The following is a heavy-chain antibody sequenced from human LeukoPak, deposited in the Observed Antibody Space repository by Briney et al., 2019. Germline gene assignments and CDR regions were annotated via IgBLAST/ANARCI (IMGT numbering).Heavy chain of an antibody. CDR2: ISYDGGNK. J-gene: IGHJ2*01. CDR1: GFTFSSYS. Sequence: PGGSLRLSCAASGFTFSSYSMNWVRQAPGKGLEWVAVISYDGGNKYYADSVKGRFTISRDNSKNTVYLQMNSLRAEDTAVYYCARAGGGPTTLYWYFDLWGRGTLVTVSS. V-gene: IGHV3-30*03. D-gene: IGHD1-7*01. CDR3: ARAGGGPTTLYWYFDL.